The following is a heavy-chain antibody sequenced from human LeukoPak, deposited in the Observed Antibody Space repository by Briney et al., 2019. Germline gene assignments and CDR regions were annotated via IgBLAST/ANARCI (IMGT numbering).Heavy chain of an antibody. Sequence: SETLSLTCTVSGGSISSRSYYWGWIRQPPGKGLEWIGSIYYSGSTYYNPSLKSRVTISVDTSKNQFPLKLSSVTAADTAVYYCARYSGSYVLGFYYWGQGTLVTVSS. CDR3: ARYSGSYVLGFYY. D-gene: IGHD1-26*01. V-gene: IGHV4-39*06. CDR2: IYYSGST. J-gene: IGHJ4*02. CDR1: GGSISSRSYY.